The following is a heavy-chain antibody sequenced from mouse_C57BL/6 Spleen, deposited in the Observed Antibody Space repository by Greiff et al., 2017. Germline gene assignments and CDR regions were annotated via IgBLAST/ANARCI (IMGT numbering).Heavy chain of an antibody. V-gene: IGHV1-59*01. Sequence: QVQLQQPGAELVRPGTSVKLSCKASGYTFTSYWMHWVKQRPGQGLEWIGVIDPSDSYTNYNQKFKGKATLTVDTSSSTAYMHLSSLTSEVSEVYNCASPCDGSYHGFACWGQGTLVTVSA. J-gene: IGHJ3*01. CDR1: GYTFTSYW. D-gene: IGHD2-3*01. CDR3: ASPCDGSYHGFAC. CDR2: IDPSDSYT.